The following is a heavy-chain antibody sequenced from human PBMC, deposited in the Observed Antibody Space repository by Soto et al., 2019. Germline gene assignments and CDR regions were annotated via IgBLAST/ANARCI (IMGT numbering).Heavy chain of an antibody. Sequence: QVQLQESGPGLVKPSQTLSLTCTVSGDSIGTGGYYWDWIRQHPGKGPEWIGYIHYSRNTYYNPSLKSRLTIKRDASKNQFSLHLSSVTAADTAVYYCATNHDDNSGRTTLLFDSWGQGTLVTVSS. D-gene: IGHD3-22*01. V-gene: IGHV4-31*03. CDR1: GDSIGTGGYY. CDR3: ATNHDDNSGRTTLLFDS. CDR2: IHYSRNT. J-gene: IGHJ4*02.